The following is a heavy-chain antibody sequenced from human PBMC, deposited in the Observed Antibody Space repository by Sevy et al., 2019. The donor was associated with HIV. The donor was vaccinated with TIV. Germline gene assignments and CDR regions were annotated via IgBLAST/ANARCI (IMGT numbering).Heavy chain of an antibody. V-gene: IGHV1-18*01. CDR3: TRDTWELLTGIAYYYSGMDV. J-gene: IGHJ6*02. D-gene: IGHD1-26*01. Sequence: VSLKVSCQSSGYNFNIYTIHWVRQARGQGLEWVGRISPYDGDTDYAHNFHGRVSLTMDTSTNTAYWGLTSLRSDDTAVYFCTRDTWELLTGIAYYYSGMDVWGQGTTVTVSS. CDR1: GYNFNIYT. CDR2: ISPYDGDT.